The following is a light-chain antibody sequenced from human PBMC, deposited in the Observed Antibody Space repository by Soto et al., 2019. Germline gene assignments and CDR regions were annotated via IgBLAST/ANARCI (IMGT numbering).Light chain of an antibody. CDR1: QSVSSNY. Sequence: EIVLTQSPGTLSLPPGERATLSCRASQSVSSNYLAWYQQKPGQAPRLLISGASSRATGVPDRFSGSGSGTDFTLTISRLEPEDFAVCYCQQYGSSTWTFGQGTKVDIK. J-gene: IGKJ1*01. CDR2: GAS. CDR3: QQYGSSTWT. V-gene: IGKV3-20*01.